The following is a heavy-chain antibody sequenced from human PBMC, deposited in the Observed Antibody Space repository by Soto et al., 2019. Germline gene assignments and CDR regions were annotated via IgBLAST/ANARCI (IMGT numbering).Heavy chain of an antibody. CDR1: GFTFSSYS. Sequence: EVQLVESGGGLVKPGGSLRLSCAASGFTFSSYSMNWVRQAPGKGLEWVSSISSSSSYIYYADSVKGRFTISRDNAKNSRYLQRNRLRSEDTAVYYCASVRHYYYGMDVWGQGPTVTVSS. CDR3: ASVRHYYYGMDV. V-gene: IGHV3-21*01. J-gene: IGHJ6*02. CDR2: ISSSSSYI.